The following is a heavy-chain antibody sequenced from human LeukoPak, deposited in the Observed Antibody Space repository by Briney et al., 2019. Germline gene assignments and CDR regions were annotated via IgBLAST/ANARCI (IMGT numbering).Heavy chain of an antibody. J-gene: IGHJ4*02. CDR2: ISGSGGST. V-gene: IGHV3-23*01. CDR1: GFTFSSYA. CDR3: AYDSSGYDYFDY. D-gene: IGHD3-22*01. Sequence: GGSLRLSCAASGFTFSSYAMSWVRQAPGKGLEWVSAISGSGGSTYYADSVKGRFTISRDNSKNTLYLQVNSLRAEDTAVYYCAYDSSGYDYFDYWGQGTLVTVSS.